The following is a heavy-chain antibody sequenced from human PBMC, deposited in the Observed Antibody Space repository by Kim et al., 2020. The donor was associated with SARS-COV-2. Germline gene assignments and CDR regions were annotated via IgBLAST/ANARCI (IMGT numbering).Heavy chain of an antibody. CDR3: ARGGTMIVGGMDV. CDR2: ISSSGSTI. D-gene: IGHD3-22*01. V-gene: IGHV3-48*03. CDR1: GFTFSSYE. Sequence: GGSLRLSCAASGFTFSSYEMNWVRQAPGKGLEWVSYISSSGSTIYYADSVKGRFTISRDNAKNSLYLQMNSLRAEDTAVYYCARGGTMIVGGMDVWGQGTTVTVSS. J-gene: IGHJ6*02.